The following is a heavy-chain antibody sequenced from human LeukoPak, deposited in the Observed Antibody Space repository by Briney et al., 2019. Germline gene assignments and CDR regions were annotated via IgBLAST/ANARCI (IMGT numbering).Heavy chain of an antibody. Sequence: ASVKVSYKASGYTFTSYAMHWVRQAPGQRLEWMGWINAGNGNTKYSQKFQGRVTITRDTSASTAYMELSSLRSEDTAVYYCASWESYDAAFDIWGQGTMDTVSS. CDR1: GYTFTSYA. CDR2: INAGNGNT. J-gene: IGHJ3*02. CDR3: ASWESYDAAFDI. V-gene: IGHV1-3*01. D-gene: IGHD5-12*01.